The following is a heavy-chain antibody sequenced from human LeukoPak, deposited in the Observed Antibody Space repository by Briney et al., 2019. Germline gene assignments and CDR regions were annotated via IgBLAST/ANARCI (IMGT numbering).Heavy chain of an antibody. D-gene: IGHD5-18*01. Sequence: VASVKASCKASGYTFTGYYMHWVRQAPGQGLEWMGRINPNSGGTNYAQKFQGRVTMTRDTSISTAYMELSRLRSDDTAVYYCAVVDTAMVTFDYWGQGTLVTVSS. CDR1: GYTFTGYY. V-gene: IGHV1-2*06. CDR3: AVVDTAMVTFDY. CDR2: INPNSGGT. J-gene: IGHJ4*02.